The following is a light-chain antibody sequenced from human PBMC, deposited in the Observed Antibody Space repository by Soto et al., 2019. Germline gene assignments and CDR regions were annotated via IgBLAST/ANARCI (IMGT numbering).Light chain of an antibody. CDR2: GAS. J-gene: IGKJ1*01. CDR1: QSVPNNY. Sequence: EIVLTQSPGTLSLSPGERATISCRASQSVPNNYLAWYQQRSGQAPRRLIFGASFRASCVPDRFSGSGSGTDFTLTISRLEPEDFAVYHCQQYGSSTTFGQGTRWIS. CDR3: QQYGSSTT. V-gene: IGKV3-20*01.